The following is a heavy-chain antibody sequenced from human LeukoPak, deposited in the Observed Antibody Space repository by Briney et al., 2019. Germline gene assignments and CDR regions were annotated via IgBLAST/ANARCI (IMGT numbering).Heavy chain of an antibody. CDR3: ADQKCSGGSCDREI. CDR1: GYSFASYA. D-gene: IGHD2-15*01. J-gene: IGHJ4*02. Sequence: ASVKVSCKAPGYSFASYAISWVRQAPGQGLEWMGWISADSGKTDYAQKFQGRVTMTTDTSTSTAYMELMSLRSDDTAVYYCADQKCSGGSCDREIWGQGTLVTVSS. V-gene: IGHV1-18*01. CDR2: ISADSGKT.